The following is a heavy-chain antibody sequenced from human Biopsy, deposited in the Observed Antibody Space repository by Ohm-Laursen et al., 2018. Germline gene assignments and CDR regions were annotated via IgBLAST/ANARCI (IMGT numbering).Heavy chain of an antibody. J-gene: IGHJ4*02. CDR1: GFIFSNYW. V-gene: IGHV3-7*01. D-gene: IGHD3-22*01. CDR2: MNEDGTIK. Sequence: SLRLSCSASGFIFSNYWMSWVRQAPGKGLEWVTNMNEDGTIKNYVDSVKGRFTISRDNAKNSLYLQLNSLRAEDTAVYYCARAGYSSGYDYWGQGTLVTVSS. CDR3: ARAGYSSGYDY.